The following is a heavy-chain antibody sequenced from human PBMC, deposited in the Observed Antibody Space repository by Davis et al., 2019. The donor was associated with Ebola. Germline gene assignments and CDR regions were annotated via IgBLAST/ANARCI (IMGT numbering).Heavy chain of an antibody. CDR1: GFTFSGYD. J-gene: IGHJ4*02. Sequence: GSLRLSCAASGFTFSGYDMSWVRQPPGKGLEWIGVISQRGSSYHSPSLKSRVTMSVDTSKNQFSLTLTSMTVADSAVYYCARDDVPGLLDSWGLGARVIVSS. CDR2: ISQRGSS. D-gene: IGHD3-10*02. V-gene: IGHV4-34*08. CDR3: ARDDVPGLLDS.